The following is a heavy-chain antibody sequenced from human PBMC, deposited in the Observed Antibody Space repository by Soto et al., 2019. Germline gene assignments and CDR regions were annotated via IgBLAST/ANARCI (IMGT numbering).Heavy chain of an antibody. CDR2: TYYRSKWYN. CDR1: GDSVSSNSAA. J-gene: IGHJ6*03. V-gene: IGHV6-1*01. CDR3: ARGHYDYIWGSYRSEFYYMDV. Sequence: SPTLSLTCAISGDSVSSNSAAWNWIRQSPSRGLEWLGRTYYRSKWYNDYAVSVKSRITINPDTSKNQFSLQLNSVTPEDTAVYYCARGHYDYIWGSYRSEFYYMDVWGKGTTVTVSS. D-gene: IGHD3-16*02.